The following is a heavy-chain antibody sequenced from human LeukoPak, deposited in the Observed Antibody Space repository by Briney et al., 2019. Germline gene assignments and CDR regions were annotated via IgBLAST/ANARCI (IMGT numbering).Heavy chain of an antibody. CDR1: GYTFTSYD. Sequence: ASVKVSCKASGYTFTSYDINWVRQATGQGLEWMGWMNPNSGNTGNAQKFQGRVTITRNTSISTAYMELSSLRSEDTAVYYCAADKEHYYDSSGYFSAFDIWGQGTMVTVSS. CDR3: AADKEHYYDSSGYFSAFDI. V-gene: IGHV1-8*03. D-gene: IGHD3-22*01. J-gene: IGHJ3*02. CDR2: MNPNSGNT.